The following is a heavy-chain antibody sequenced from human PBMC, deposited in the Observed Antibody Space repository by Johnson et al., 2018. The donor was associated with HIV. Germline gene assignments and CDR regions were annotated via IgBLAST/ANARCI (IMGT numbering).Heavy chain of an antibody. CDR3: ARRDDIRNGAFDI. V-gene: IGHV3-66*04. CDR1: GFIFGTYF. Sequence: VQLVESGGGLVQPGGSLRLPCAASGFIFGTYFMHWDRQAPGKGLEWVSVIYSGGSTYYADSVKGRFTISRDNSKNTLYLQMNSLRAEDTAVYYCARRDDIRNGAFDIWGQGTMVTVSS. CDR2: IYSGGST. J-gene: IGHJ3*02. D-gene: IGHD3-22*01.